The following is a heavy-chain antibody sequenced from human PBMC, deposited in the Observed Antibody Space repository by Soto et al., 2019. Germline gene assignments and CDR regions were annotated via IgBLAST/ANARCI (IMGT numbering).Heavy chain of an antibody. CDR1: DYTCTSDG. V-gene: IGHV1-18*01. D-gene: IGHD1-26*01. Sequence: QVQLVQYGAEVKKPGASVKVSCKASDYTCTSDGINWVQQAPGQGLEWMGWISPYNDTTQYAQWFQGRVTLTTDSSTNTAYMGLRSLRSDDAAVYYCARGMCELPIDYWGQGTLGTVSS. CDR2: ISPYNDTT. CDR3: ARGMCELPIDY. J-gene: IGHJ4*02.